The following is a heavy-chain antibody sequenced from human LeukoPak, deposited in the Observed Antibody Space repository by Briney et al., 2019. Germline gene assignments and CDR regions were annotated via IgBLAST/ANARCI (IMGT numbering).Heavy chain of an antibody. CDR3: AGGVQGVSSWFDP. Sequence: GGPLRLTCAASGFTFSSYAFHWVRQAPGKGLEWVAAVSYDGVNKYYADSVKGRFTISRDNFNNNLQMNSLRIDDTAVYYCAGGVQGVSSWFDPWGQGTLVTVSS. V-gene: IGHV3-30*04. D-gene: IGHD3-10*01. CDR1: GFTFSSYA. CDR2: VSYDGVNK. J-gene: IGHJ5*02.